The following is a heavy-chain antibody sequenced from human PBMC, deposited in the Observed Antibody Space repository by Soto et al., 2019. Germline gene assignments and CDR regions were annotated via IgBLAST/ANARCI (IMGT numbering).Heavy chain of an antibody. D-gene: IGHD2-2*01. V-gene: IGHV5-10-1*01. CDR3: ARLGVPAATLYYGMDV. CDR1: GYMFPIYH. CDR2: IDPSDTRT. J-gene: IGHJ6*02. Sequence: PGESLKISCEASGYMFPIYHISWVRQMPGKGLEWVGKIDPSDTRTMYRPSSRARITISVDKSINTAYLQWSSLKASDTAMYYCARLGVPAATLYYGMDVWGQGTTVTVSS.